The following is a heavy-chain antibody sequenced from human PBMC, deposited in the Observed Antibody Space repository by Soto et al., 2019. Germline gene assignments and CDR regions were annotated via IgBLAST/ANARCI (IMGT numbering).Heavy chain of an antibody. V-gene: IGHV3-21*01. Sequence: PGGSLRLSCAASGFTFSIYSMNWVRQSPGKGLEWVSSISSSSSYIYYADSVKGRFTISRDNAKNSLYLQMNSLRAEDTAVYYCARDLGGYYGSGEGGFDYWGQGTVVTVSS. CDR2: ISSSSSYI. D-gene: IGHD3-10*01. CDR3: ARDLGGYYGSGEGGFDY. J-gene: IGHJ4*02. CDR1: GFTFSIYS.